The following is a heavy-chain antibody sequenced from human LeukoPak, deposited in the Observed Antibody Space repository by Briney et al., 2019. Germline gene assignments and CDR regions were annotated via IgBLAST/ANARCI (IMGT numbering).Heavy chain of an antibody. D-gene: IGHD2-15*01. CDR2: IIPILGIA. V-gene: IGHV1-69*04. J-gene: IGHJ5*02. CDR1: GGTFSSYA. CDR3: ARDPPPDYCSGGSCYYNWFDP. Sequence: ASVKVSCKASGGTFSSYAISWVRQAPGQGLAWMGRIIPILGIANYAQKFQGRVTITADKSTSTAYMELSSLRSEDTAVYYCARDPPPDYCSGGSCYYNWFDPWGQGTLVTVSS.